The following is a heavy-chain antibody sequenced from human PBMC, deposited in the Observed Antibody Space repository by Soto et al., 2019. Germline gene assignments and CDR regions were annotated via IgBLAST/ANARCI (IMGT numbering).Heavy chain of an antibody. Sequence: ASVKVSCKASGYTFTGYYMHWVRQAPGQGLEWMGWINPNSGGTNYAQKFQGWVTMTRDTSISTAYMELSRLRSDDTAVYCCGRGSHPDEGYCSRTSCFRGNWYDLWGQGTLVTVSS. V-gene: IGHV1-2*04. CDR2: INPNSGGT. J-gene: IGHJ5*02. D-gene: IGHD2-2*01. CDR1: GYTFTGYY. CDR3: GRGSHPDEGYCSRTSCFRGNWYDL.